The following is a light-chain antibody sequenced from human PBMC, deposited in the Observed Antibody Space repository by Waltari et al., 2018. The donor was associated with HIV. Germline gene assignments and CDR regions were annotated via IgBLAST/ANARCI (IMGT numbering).Light chain of an antibody. V-gene: IGLV3-1*01. CDR1: KLRDKY. Sequence: SYELTQPPSVSVSPGQTASITCSGDKLRDKYACWYHQQPGQSPVLVIYQDTKRPSGIPERVSGSNSGNTATLTTRGTQAMEEADYYCQAWDYSSYVVFGGGTKLTVL. CDR2: QDT. J-gene: IGLJ2*01. CDR3: QAWDYSSYVV.